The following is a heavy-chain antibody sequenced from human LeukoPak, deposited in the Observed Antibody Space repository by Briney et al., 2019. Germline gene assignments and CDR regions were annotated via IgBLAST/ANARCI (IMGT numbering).Heavy chain of an antibody. CDR2: ISGSGGST. CDR1: GFTFSSYA. Sequence: PGGSLRLSCAASGFTFSSYAMSWVRQAPGKGLEWVSAISGSGGSTYYADSVKGRFTISRDNSKNTLYLQMNSLRAEDTAVYYCAKFLGATRTGKYFDYWGQGTLVTVSS. J-gene: IGHJ4*02. CDR3: AKFLGATRTGKYFDY. V-gene: IGHV3-23*01. D-gene: IGHD1-26*01.